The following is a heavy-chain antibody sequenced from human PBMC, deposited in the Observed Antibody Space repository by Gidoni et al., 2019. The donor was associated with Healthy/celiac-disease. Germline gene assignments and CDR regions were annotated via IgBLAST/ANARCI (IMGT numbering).Heavy chain of an antibody. Sequence: EVQLLESGGGLVQPGVSLRLSCAASGFTFTRSAMSLVRQAPGKGLEWVSAISGSGGSTYYADSVKGRFTISRDNSKNTLYLQMNSLRAEDTAVYYCAKDRGGLYCSGGSCYSGWFDPWGQGTLVTVSS. CDR3: AKDRGGLYCSGGSCYSGWFDP. J-gene: IGHJ5*02. CDR2: ISGSGGST. V-gene: IGHV3-23*01. D-gene: IGHD2-15*01. CDR1: GFTFTRSA.